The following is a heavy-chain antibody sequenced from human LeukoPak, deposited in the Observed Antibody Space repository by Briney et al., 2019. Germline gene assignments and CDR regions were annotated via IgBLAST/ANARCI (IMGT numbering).Heavy chain of an antibody. Sequence: GGSLRLSCAASGFTFSSYWMSWVRQAPGKGLEWVANIKQDGSEKYYVDSVKGRFTISRDNAKNSLYLQMNSVRAEDTAMYYCVRDGGYYGPDSWGQGALVSVSS. J-gene: IGHJ4*02. CDR3: VRDGGYYGPDS. CDR2: IKQDGSEK. D-gene: IGHD3-10*01. V-gene: IGHV3-7*04. CDR1: GFTFSSYW.